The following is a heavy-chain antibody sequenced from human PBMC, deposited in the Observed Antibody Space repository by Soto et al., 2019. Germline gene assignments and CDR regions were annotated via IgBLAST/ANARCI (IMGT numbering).Heavy chain of an antibody. CDR1: GGSIRSGEYY. D-gene: IGHD6-13*01. CDR3: DREIMAADHFDY. CDR2: VHYSGNT. V-gene: IGHV4-30-4*01. Sequence: PSETLSLTCTVSGGSIRSGEYYWSWIRQTPERGLEWCGYVHYSGNTFYNPSLKSRATISLDTSRTQFSLNLSSVTAADSAVYYCDREIMAADHFDYWGQGALVTVS. J-gene: IGHJ4*02.